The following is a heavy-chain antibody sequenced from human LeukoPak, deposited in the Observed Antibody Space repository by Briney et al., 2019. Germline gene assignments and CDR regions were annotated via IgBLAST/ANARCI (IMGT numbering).Heavy chain of an antibody. Sequence: PSETLSLTCAVSGYSVSSGYYWGWIRQPPGKGLEWIGSIYHSGSTYYNPSLKSRVTILLDTSKNQFSLKLSSVTAADTAVYYCARPPNPYNWFDPWGQGTLVTVFS. CDR2: IYHSGST. J-gene: IGHJ5*02. CDR1: GYSVSSGYY. V-gene: IGHV4-38-2*01. CDR3: ARPPNPYNWFDP.